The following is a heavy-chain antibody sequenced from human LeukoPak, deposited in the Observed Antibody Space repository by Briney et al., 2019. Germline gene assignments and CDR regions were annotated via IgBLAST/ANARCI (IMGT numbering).Heavy chain of an antibody. Sequence: GGSLQISCQGSGSPFTSYWIRWVRQLPGKGLEWMGIIYPGDSDASYSPSFQGQVTISADKSISTADLQWSSLKAADTAMYYCARHLVVGPTSYFDYWGQGTLVTVSS. CDR3: ARHLVVGPTSYFDY. CDR2: IYPGDSDA. CDR1: GSPFTSYW. V-gene: IGHV5-51*01. J-gene: IGHJ4*02. D-gene: IGHD3-22*01.